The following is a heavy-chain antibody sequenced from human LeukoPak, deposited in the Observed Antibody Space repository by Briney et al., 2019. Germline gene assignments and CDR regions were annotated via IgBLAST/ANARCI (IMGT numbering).Heavy chain of an antibody. CDR1: GYTFTGYY. J-gene: IGHJ4*02. CDR3: GRARESSGSYYNLYYFDY. V-gene: IGHV1-2*02. Sequence: ASVKVSCKASGYTFTGYYMHWVRQAPGQGLEWMGWINPNSGGTNYAQKFQGRVTMTRDTSISTAYMELSRLRSNDTAVYYCGRARESSGSYYNLYYFDYWGQGTLVTVSS. CDR2: INPNSGGT. D-gene: IGHD3-10*01.